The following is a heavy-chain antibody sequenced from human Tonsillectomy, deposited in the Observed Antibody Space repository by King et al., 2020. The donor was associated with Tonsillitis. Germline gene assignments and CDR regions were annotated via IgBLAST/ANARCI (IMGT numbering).Heavy chain of an antibody. V-gene: IGHV1-46*01. D-gene: IGHD3-3*01. CDR1: GYTFTSYY. CDR3: ARDAYYNFWSDCYRLDF. J-gene: IGHJ4*02. CDR2: INPGRGST. Sequence: VQLVESGAEVKKPGASVTVSCKASGYTFTSYYMYWVRQAPGQGLEWMGTINPGRGSTNYAQKFQGRVTTTRDTSTSTVYMELSSLRSEDTAVYYCARDAYYNFWSDCYRLDFWGQGTLVTVSS.